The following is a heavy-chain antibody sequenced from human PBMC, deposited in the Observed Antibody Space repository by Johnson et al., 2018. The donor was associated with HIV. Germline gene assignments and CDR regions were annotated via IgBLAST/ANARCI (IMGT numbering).Heavy chain of an antibody. CDR2: INWNGGST. J-gene: IGHJ3*02. CDR1: GFTFDDYG. CDR3: ARVIGYDSSGKAFDI. Sequence: VQLVESGGGLVQPGGSLRLSCAVYGFTFDDYGMSWVRQAPWKGLEWVSGINWNGGSTGYADSVKGRFTISRDNAKNSLHLQMNSLRAEDTALYYCARVIGYDSSGKAFDIWGRGTMVTVSS. D-gene: IGHD3-22*01. V-gene: IGHV3-20*04.